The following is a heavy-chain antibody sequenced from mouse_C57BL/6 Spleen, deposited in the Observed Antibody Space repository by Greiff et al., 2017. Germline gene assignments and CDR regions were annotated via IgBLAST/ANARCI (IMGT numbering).Heavy chain of an antibody. V-gene: IGHV1-19*01. CDR2: INPYNGGT. Sequence: VQLQQSGPVLVKPGASVKMSCKASGYTFTDYYMNWVKQSHGKSLEWIGVINPYNGGTSYNQKFKGKATLTVDKSSSTAYMELNSLTSEDSAVYYCARSPYDYDGVYWGQGTTLTVSS. D-gene: IGHD2-4*01. CDR3: ARSPYDYDGVY. CDR1: GYTFTDYY. J-gene: IGHJ2*01.